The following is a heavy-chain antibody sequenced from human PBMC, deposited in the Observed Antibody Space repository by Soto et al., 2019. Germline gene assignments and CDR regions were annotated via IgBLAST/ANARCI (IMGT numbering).Heavy chain of an antibody. CDR2: VYYSGST. V-gene: IGHV4-59*02. D-gene: IGHD2-15*01. CDR1: GGSVSANY. CDR3: ARDDQSCHYGTCSWHFNY. J-gene: IGHJ4*02. Sequence: PSETLSLTCPVSGGSVSANYWIWIRQTPGKGLEWIGYVYYSGSTVYNPSLKSRVSISADTSKNQFSLRLSSVTAADTAVYYCARDDQSCHYGTCSWHFNYWGQGALVTVSS.